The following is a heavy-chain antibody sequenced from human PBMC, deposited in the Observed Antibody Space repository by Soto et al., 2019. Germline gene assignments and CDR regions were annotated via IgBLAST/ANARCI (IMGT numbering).Heavy chain of an antibody. J-gene: IGHJ4*02. CDR3: ARDYKSRYCSGGSCPNDY. Sequence: EVQLVESGGGLVKPGGSLRLSCAASGFTFSSYSMNWVRQAPGKGLEWVSSISSSSSYIYYADSVKGRFTISRDNAKNSLYLQMNSLRAEDTAVYYCARDYKSRYCSGGSCPNDYWGQGTLVTVSS. CDR2: ISSSSSYI. D-gene: IGHD2-15*01. CDR1: GFTFSSYS. V-gene: IGHV3-21*01.